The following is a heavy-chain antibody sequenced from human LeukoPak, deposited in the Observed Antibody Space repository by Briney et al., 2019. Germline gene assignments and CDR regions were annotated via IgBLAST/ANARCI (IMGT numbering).Heavy chain of an antibody. Sequence: SETLSLTCTVSGGSISSSSYYWGWIRQPPGKGLEWIGSIYYSRSTYYNPSLKSRVTIPVDTSKNQFSLKLSSVTAADTAVYYCARYFVDRIVVVPALGYWGQGTLVTVSS. CDR1: GGSISSSSYY. D-gene: IGHD3-22*01. CDR2: IYYSRST. CDR3: ARYFVDRIVVVPALGY. J-gene: IGHJ4*02. V-gene: IGHV4-39*01.